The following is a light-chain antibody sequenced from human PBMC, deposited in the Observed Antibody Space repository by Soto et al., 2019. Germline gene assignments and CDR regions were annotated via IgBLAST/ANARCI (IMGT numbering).Light chain of an antibody. CDR1: QTISTY. CDR2: TAS. CDR3: QQSYSTPYT. J-gene: IGKJ2*01. Sequence: DIQMTQSPSSLPASIGDRVTLTCRASQTISTYLNWYQQRPGKAPKLLIYTASSLQSGVPSRFSGSVSGTDFTLTISSLQPEDFATYFCQQSYSTPYTFGQGTKLEIK. V-gene: IGKV1-39*01.